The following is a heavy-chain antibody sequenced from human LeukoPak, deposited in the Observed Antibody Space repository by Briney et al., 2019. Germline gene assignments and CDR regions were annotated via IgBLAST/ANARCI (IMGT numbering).Heavy chain of an antibody. CDR3: ARGLQQLDY. Sequence: ASVKVSCKTSGYTFTDFGINWVRQAPGQGLEWMGRFTTYNGNTNYAQKFQGRVTMTRDTSISTAYMELSRLRSDDTAVYYCARGLQQLDYWGQGTLVTVSS. CDR1: GYTFTDFG. V-gene: IGHV1-2*02. D-gene: IGHD6-13*01. CDR2: FTTYNGNT. J-gene: IGHJ4*02.